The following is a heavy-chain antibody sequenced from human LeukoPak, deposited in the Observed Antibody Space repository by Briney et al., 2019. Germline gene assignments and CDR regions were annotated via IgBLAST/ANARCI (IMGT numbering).Heavy chain of an antibody. CDR1: GGSISSGDYY. CDR3: ARADTVTTAASDI. Sequence: SETLSLTCTVSGGSISSGDYYWSWIRQPPGKGLEWIGYIYYSGSTYYNPSLKSRVTISVDTSKNQFSLKLSSVTAADPAVYYCARADTVTTAASDIWGQGTMVTVSS. V-gene: IGHV4-30-4*08. D-gene: IGHD4-17*01. J-gene: IGHJ3*02. CDR2: IYYSGST.